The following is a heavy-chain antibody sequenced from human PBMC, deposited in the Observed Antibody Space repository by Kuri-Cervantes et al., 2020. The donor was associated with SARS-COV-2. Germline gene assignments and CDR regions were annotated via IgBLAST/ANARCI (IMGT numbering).Heavy chain of an antibody. CDR1: GFTFSSYS. Sequence: GGSLRLSCAASGFTFSSYSMNWVRQAPGKGLEWVSSISSSSSYIYYADSVKGRFTISRDNAKNSLYLQMNSLRAEDTAVYYCARDMGDVDCSNPPRVFDYWGQGTLVTVSS. CDR2: ISSSSSYI. D-gene: IGHD4-11*01. V-gene: IGHV3-21*01. CDR3: ARDMGDVDCSNPPRVFDY. J-gene: IGHJ4*02.